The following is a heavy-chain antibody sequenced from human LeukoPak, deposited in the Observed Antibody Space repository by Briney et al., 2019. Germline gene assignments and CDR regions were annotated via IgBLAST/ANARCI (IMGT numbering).Heavy chain of an antibody. V-gene: IGHV5-51*01. Sequence: GASLKISCKGSGYSFTSYWIGWVRQMPGKGTERMGIIYPGDSDTRYSPSFQGQVTIPADKSISTAYLQWSSLKASDTAVYYCARLRYYYDSSGYEDAFDIWGQGTMLTVSS. D-gene: IGHD3-22*01. J-gene: IGHJ3*02. CDR3: ARLRYYYDSSGYEDAFDI. CDR2: IYPGDSDT. CDR1: GYSFTSYW.